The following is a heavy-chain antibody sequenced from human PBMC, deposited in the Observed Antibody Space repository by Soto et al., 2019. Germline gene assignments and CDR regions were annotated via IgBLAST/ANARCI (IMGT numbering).Heavy chain of an antibody. J-gene: IGHJ6*02. CDR3: AKDGGDIVVVPAANYYYGMDV. V-gene: IGHV3-30*18. CDR2: ISYDGSNK. Sequence: GGSLRLSCAASGFTFSSYGMHWVRQAPGKGLEWVAAISYDGSNKYYADSVKGRFTISRDNSKNTLYLQMNSLRAEDTAVDYGAKDGGDIVVVPAANYYYGMDVWGQGTTVTVSS. D-gene: IGHD2-2*01. CDR1: GFTFSSYG.